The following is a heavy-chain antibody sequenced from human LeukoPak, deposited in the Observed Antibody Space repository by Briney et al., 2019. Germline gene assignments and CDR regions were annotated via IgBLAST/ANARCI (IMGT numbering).Heavy chain of an antibody. CDR3: AKDRSIVLMVYAISY. CDR2: IWNDGSHE. V-gene: IGHV3-30*02. Sequence: PGGSLRLSCAASGFTFSSFGMHWVRQAPGKGLEWVAVIWNDGSHEYYADSEKGRFTISRDNSKNTLYLQMNSLRAEDTAVYYCAKDRSIVLMVYAISYWGQGTLVTVSS. D-gene: IGHD2-8*01. CDR1: GFTFSSFG. J-gene: IGHJ4*02.